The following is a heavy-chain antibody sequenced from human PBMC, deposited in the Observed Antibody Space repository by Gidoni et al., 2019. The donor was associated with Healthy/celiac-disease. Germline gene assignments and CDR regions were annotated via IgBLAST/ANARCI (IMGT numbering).Heavy chain of an antibody. D-gene: IGHD3-22*01. Sequence: QVQLVQSGAEVKKPGSSVKVSCKASGGTFSSYAISWVRQAPGQGLEWMGRIIPILGIANYAQKFQGRVTITADKSTSTAYMELSSLRSEDTAVYYCASTTAPDSSGQHGSLGGLDYWGQGTLVTVSS. CDR2: IIPILGIA. CDR3: ASTTAPDSSGQHGSLGGLDY. V-gene: IGHV1-69*04. CDR1: GGTFSSYA. J-gene: IGHJ4*02.